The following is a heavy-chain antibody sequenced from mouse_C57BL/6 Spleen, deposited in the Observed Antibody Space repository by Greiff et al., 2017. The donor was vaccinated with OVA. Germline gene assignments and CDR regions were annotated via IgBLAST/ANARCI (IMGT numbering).Heavy chain of an antibody. J-gene: IGHJ4*01. CDR1: GFTFSSYG. CDR2: ISSGGSYT. CDR3: ARQGDDGYYNYAMDY. V-gene: IGHV5-6*01. D-gene: IGHD2-3*01. Sequence: EVQRVESGGDLVKPGGSLKLSCAASGFTFSSYGMSWVRQTPDKRLELVATISSGGSYTYYPDSVKGRFTISRDNAKNTLYLQMSSLKSEDTAMYYCARQGDDGYYNYAMDYWGQGTSVTVSS.